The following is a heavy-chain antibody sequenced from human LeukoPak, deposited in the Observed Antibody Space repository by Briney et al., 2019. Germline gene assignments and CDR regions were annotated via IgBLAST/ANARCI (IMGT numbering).Heavy chain of an antibody. D-gene: IGHD6-13*01. CDR1: GFTFGSYW. Sequence: GGSLRLSCAASGFTFGSYWMSWVRQAPGKGLEWVANIKEDGSEKYYVDSVNGRFIISRDNAKNSLYLQMNSLRAEDTAVYYCARASSSWYGDYYYYYMDVWGKGTTVTVSS. CDR3: ARASSSWYGDYYYYYMDV. CDR2: IKEDGSEK. V-gene: IGHV3-7*04. J-gene: IGHJ6*03.